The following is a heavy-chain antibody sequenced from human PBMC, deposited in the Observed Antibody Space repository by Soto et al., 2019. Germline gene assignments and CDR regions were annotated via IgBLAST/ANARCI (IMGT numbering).Heavy chain of an antibody. CDR2: IYPGDSDT. Sequence: GESLKISCKGSGYSFTSYWIGWVRQMPGKGLEWMGIIYPGDSDTRYSPSFQGQVTISADKSISTAYLQWSSLKASDTAMYYCARQDAYSSSWYGTFDPWGQGTLVTVSS. CDR3: ARQDAYSSSWYGTFDP. D-gene: IGHD6-13*01. V-gene: IGHV5-51*01. CDR1: GYSFTSYW. J-gene: IGHJ5*02.